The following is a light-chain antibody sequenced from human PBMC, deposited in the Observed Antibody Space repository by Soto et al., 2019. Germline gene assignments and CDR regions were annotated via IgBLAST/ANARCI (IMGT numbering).Light chain of an antibody. CDR1: QSISNW. CDR3: QQYKSYPA. Sequence: DIQMTQSPSTLSASVGDRVTITCRASQSISNWLAWYQHRPGKAPKLLIYDASILQSGVPSRFSGSGSGTHFTLTIASLQPDDSATYFCQQYKSYPAFGPGTKVDI. V-gene: IGKV1-5*01. J-gene: IGKJ3*01. CDR2: DAS.